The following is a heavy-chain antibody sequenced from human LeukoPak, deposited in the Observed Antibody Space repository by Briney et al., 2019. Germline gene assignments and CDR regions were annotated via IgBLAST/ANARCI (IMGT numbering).Heavy chain of an antibody. CDR2: FDPEDGET. CDR3: AKGPGGAYYFDY. D-gene: IGHD3-10*01. J-gene: IGHJ4*02. CDR1: GYTLTELS. V-gene: IGHV1-24*01. Sequence: ASVKVSCKVSGYTLTELSMHWVRQAPGKGLEWMGGFDPEDGETIYAQKFQGRVTMTEDTSTDTAYIELSSLRSEDTAVYYCAKGPGGAYYFDYWGQGTLVTVSS.